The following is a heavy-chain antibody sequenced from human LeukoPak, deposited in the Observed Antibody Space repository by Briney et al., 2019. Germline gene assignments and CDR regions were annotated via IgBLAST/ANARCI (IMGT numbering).Heavy chain of an antibody. CDR1: GGSFSGYY. Sequence: SETLSLTCAVYGGSFSGYYWSWIRQPPGKGLERIGEINHSGSTNYNPSLKSRVTISVDTSKNQFSLKLSSVTAADTAVYYCARMCGRYYYYYGMDVWGQGTTVTVSS. CDR3: ARMCGRYYYYYGMDV. D-gene: IGHD1-26*01. CDR2: INHSGST. V-gene: IGHV4-34*01. J-gene: IGHJ6*02.